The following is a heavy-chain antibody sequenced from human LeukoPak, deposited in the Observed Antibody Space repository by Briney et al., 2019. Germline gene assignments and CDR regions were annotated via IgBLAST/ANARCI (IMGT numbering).Heavy chain of an antibody. CDR2: ISYSGTT. D-gene: IGHD4-17*01. Sequence: SRALSLTCTVSGGSISSGGYYWSWIRQHPGKGLEWIGYISYSGTTYYNPSLKSRVIISIDTSKNQFSLKLSSVTAADTAVYYCALRPVGFYYMDVWGKGTTVTVSS. V-gene: IGHV4-31*03. CDR3: ALRPVGFYYMDV. J-gene: IGHJ6*03. CDR1: GGSISSGGYY.